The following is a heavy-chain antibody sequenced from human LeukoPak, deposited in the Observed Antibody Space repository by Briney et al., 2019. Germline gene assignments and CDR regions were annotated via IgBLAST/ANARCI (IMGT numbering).Heavy chain of an antibody. V-gene: IGHV4-59*01. Sequence: SETLSLTCTVSGGSISSYYWSWIRQPPGKGLEWIGYIYYSGSTNYNPSLKSRVTISVDTSKNQFSLKLSSVTAADTAVYYCARGPRFGELLWHWFDPWGQGTQVTVSS. J-gene: IGHJ5*02. CDR1: GGSISSYY. D-gene: IGHD3-10*01. CDR3: ARGPRFGELLWHWFDP. CDR2: IYYSGST.